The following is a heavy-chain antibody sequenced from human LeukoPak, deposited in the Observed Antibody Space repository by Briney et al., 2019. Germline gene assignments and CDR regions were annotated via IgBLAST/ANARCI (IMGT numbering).Heavy chain of an antibody. D-gene: IGHD3-10*01. Sequence: KPSETLSLTCTVSGGSISSSSYYWGWIRQPPGKGLEWIGSIYYSGSTYYNPSLKSRVTISVDTSKNQFSLKLSSVTAADTAVYYCVRDRELTYWGQGILVTVSS. CDR3: VRDRELTY. CDR2: IYYSGST. CDR1: GGSISSSSYY. J-gene: IGHJ4*02. V-gene: IGHV4-39*07.